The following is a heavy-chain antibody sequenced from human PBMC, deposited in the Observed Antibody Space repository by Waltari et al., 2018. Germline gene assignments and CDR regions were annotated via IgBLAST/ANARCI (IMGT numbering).Heavy chain of an antibody. V-gene: IGHV1-69*04. CDR1: GGTFSRYA. CDR2: IIPILGIA. D-gene: IGHD3-10*01. Sequence: QVQLVQSGAEVKKPGSSVKVSCKASGGTFSRYAISWVRQAPGQGLEWMGRIIPILGIANYAQKSQGRVTITADESTSTAYMELSSLRAEDTAVYYCARTYYYGSGSYYAPDYDYWGQGTLVTVSS. J-gene: IGHJ4*02. CDR3: ARTYYYGSGSYYAPDYDY.